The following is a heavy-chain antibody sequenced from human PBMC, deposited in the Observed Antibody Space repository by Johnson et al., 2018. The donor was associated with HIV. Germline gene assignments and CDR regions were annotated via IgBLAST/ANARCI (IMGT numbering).Heavy chain of an antibody. CDR1: GFTFSSYA. J-gene: IGHJ3*02. CDR3: ARGRVNFRCYSSDCPQAFDI. Sequence: VQLVESGGGVVQPGRSLRLSCAASGFTFSSYAMHWVRQAPGKGLEWVSGINWNGGRTGYADSVKGRFTISRDNVKNSLYLQINSLRAEDTALYYCARGRVNFRCYSSDCPQAFDIWGQGTMVTVSS. V-gene: IGHV3-20*04. D-gene: IGHD6-19*01. CDR2: INWNGGRT.